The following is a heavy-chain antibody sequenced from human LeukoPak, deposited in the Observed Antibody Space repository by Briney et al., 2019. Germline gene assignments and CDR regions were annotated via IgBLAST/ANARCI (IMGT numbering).Heavy chain of an antibody. V-gene: IGHV1-3*01. CDR2: IDAGNGDT. CDR3: ARRSTSDWPLDH. D-gene: IGHD2-2*01. Sequence: ASVKVSCKASGYTFIDYAMHWVRQAPGQRFEWMGWIDAGNGDTRYSQKFQGRVTITRDTSASTAYIELRSLRSEDTAMCYCARRSTSDWPLDHWGQETLVTISS. J-gene: IGHJ4*02. CDR1: GYTFIDYA.